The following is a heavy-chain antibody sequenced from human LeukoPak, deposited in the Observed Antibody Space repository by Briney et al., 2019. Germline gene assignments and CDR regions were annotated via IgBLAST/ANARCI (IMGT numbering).Heavy chain of an antibody. D-gene: IGHD1-1*01. Sequence: ASVKVSCKASGYTFTGYYIYWVRQAPGQALEWMGWINPNSGGANNAQKFQGRVTMTRDKSTSTAYMDLSRLRSDDTAVYYCARGRDELDHWGQGTLVSVSS. V-gene: IGHV1-2*02. CDR1: GYTFTGYY. J-gene: IGHJ4*02. CDR2: INPNSGGA. CDR3: ARGRDELDH.